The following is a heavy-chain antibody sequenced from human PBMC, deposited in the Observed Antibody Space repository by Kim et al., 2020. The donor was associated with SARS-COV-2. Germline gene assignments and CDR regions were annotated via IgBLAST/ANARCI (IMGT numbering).Heavy chain of an antibody. D-gene: IGHD3-22*01. J-gene: IGHJ6*02. V-gene: IGHV1-2*06. CDR2: INPNSGGT. CDR1: GYTFTGYY. Sequence: ASVKVSCKASGYTFTGYYMHWVRQAPGQGLEWMGRINPNSGGTNYAQKFQGRVTMTRDTSISTAYMELSRLRSDDTAVYYCARTYYYDSSGHRYYYYGMDVWGQGTTVTVSS. CDR3: ARTYYYDSSGHRYYYYGMDV.